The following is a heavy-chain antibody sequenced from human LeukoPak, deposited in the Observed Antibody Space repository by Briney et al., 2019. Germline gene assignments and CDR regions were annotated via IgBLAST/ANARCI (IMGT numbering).Heavy chain of an antibody. D-gene: IGHD3-10*02. CDR2: ISSSGSTI. J-gene: IGHJ6*04. CDR3: AELGITMIGGV. V-gene: IGHV3-48*04. Sequence: GGSLRLSCAGSGFPFSSHGMNWVRQAPGKGLEWVSYISSSGSTIYYADSVKGRFTISRDSAKNSLYLQMNSLRAEDTAVYYCAELGITMIGGVWGKGTTVTISS. CDR1: GFPFSSHG.